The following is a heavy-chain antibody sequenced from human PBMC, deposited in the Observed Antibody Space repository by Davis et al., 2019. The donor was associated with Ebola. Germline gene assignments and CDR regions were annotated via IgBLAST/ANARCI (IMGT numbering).Heavy chain of an antibody. D-gene: IGHD2-2*01. CDR2: INTNTGNP. CDR3: ARDSCTGCGTVYGMDV. V-gene: IGHV7-4-1*02. CDR1: GYTFSSPA. Sequence: ASVPVSCLASGYTFSSPAMNSVRQAPGQGLAWMGWINTNTGNPTYAQGFTGRFVFSLDTSVSTAYLQISSLKAEDTAVYYCARDSCTGCGTVYGMDVWGKGTTVTVFS. J-gene: IGHJ6*04.